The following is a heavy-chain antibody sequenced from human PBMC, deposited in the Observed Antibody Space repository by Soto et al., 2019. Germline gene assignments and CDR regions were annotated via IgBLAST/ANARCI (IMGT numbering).Heavy chain of an antibody. J-gene: IGHJ3*01. V-gene: IGHV3-66*01. Sequence: DVQWVESGGGLVQPGGSLRLSCAAYGFPVSNNFMSWVRQATGKGLEGVSVIKNSVDTGYADSVKGRFTISVDKSMNKVYLQMNSVRAEETAVYYCARDFFGVTATWVAFDVWGRGTTVTLPS. CDR3: ARDFFGVTATWVAFDV. D-gene: IGHD2-21*02. CDR2: IKNSVDT. CDR1: GFPVSNNF.